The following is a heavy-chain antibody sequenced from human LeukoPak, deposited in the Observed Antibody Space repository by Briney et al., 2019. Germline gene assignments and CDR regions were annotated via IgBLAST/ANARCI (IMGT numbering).Heavy chain of an antibody. Sequence: GGSLRLSCAASVFTLISYGMHWVRQAPGKGREGVTVIRYDGSNKYYADSVKGRFIISRDNSKNTLYLQMNSLRAEDTAVYYWAKYTVKVTTIRRVPHYMDVWGKGTTVTISS. D-gene: IGHD5-12*01. CDR2: IRYDGSNK. J-gene: IGHJ6*03. V-gene: IGHV3-30*02. CDR3: AKYTVKVTTIRRVPHYMDV. CDR1: VFTLISYG.